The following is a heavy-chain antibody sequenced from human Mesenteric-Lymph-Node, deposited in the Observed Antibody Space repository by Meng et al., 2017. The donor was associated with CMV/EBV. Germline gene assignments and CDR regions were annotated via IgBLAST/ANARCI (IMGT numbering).Heavy chain of an antibody. D-gene: IGHD2-2*01. CDR1: GYIFTGYY. J-gene: IGHJ4*02. CDR2: VNPNNGGT. Sequence: ASVKVSCKASGYIFTGYYIHWVRQAPGQGLEWMGWVNPNNGGTNYAQKFQGRVTLTWDTSINTAYMELPRLRSDDTAVYCCARGSTSYSLFYWGQGTRVTVSS. CDR3: ARGSTSYSLFY. V-gene: IGHV1-2*02.